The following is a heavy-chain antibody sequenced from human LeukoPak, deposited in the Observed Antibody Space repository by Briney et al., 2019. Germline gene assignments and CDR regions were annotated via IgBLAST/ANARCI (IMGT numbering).Heavy chain of an antibody. CDR2: IYYSGST. CDR1: GGSFSSYY. Sequence: PSETLSLTCAVYGGSFSSYYWSWIRQPPGKGLEWIGNIYYSGSTNYNPSLKSRVTISVDTSKNQFSLKLSSVTAADTAVYYCAGAPIVAAAGYYYYYGMDVWGQGTTVTVSS. D-gene: IGHD6-13*01. J-gene: IGHJ6*02. V-gene: IGHV4-59*01. CDR3: AGAPIVAAAGYYYYYGMDV.